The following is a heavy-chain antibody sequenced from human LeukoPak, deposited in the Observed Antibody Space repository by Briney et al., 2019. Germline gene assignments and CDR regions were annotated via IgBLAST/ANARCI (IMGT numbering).Heavy chain of an antibody. J-gene: IGHJ3*01. CDR2: IASSGLNT. CDR3: ARDIELST. CDR1: GFMFRDAA. D-gene: IGHD5-12*01. V-gene: IGHV3-23*01. Sequence: GGSLRLSCAASGFMFRDAAMTWVRQAPGKGLEWVSLIASSGLNTYSADSVRGRFTISRDNSKNTLSLQMNSLRVEDTAIYYFARDIELSTWGLGTLVTVSS.